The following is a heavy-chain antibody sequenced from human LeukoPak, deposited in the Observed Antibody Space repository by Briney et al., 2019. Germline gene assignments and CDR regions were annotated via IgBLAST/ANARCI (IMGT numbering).Heavy chain of an antibody. V-gene: IGHV3-74*01. CDR2: INSDGSWT. CDR1: GNYW. D-gene: IGHD1-7*01. CDR3: TRENYPSGY. J-gene: IGHJ4*02. Sequence: GGSLRLSCAASGNYWMHWVRQVPGKGLVWVSHINSDGSWTSYADSVKGRFTISRDSAKNSLFLQMNSLRAEDTAVYYCTRENYPSGYWGQGTLVTVSS.